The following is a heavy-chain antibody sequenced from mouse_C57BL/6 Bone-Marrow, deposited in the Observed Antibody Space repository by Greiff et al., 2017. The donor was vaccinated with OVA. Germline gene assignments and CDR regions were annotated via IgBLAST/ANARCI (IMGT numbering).Heavy chain of an antibody. D-gene: IGHD2-1*01. CDR1: GFSLTSYG. CDR2: IWGVGST. CDR3: GGGRGNSAWFDY. V-gene: IGHV2-6*01. J-gene: IGHJ3*01. Sequence: QVQLQQSGPGLVAPSQSLSITCTVSGFSLTSYGVDWVRQSPGKGLEWLGVIWGVGSTNYNSALKSRLSISKDNSKSQVFLKMNSLQTDDTAVFYCGGGRGNSAWFDYWGQGTLVTVSS.